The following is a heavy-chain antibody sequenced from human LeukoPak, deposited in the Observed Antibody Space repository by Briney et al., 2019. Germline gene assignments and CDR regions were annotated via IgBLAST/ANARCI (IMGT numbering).Heavy chain of an antibody. CDR3: AKDRYDFWSGYLHYYYMDV. CDR2: ISSSSTYI. CDR1: GFTFSSYT. Sequence: PGGSLRLSCAASGFTFSSYTMNWVRQAPGKGLEWVSSISSSSTYINYADSVKGRFTISRDNAKNSLYLQMNSLRAEDTAVYYCAKDRYDFWSGYLHYYYMDVWGKGTTVTVSS. J-gene: IGHJ6*03. V-gene: IGHV3-21*04. D-gene: IGHD3-3*01.